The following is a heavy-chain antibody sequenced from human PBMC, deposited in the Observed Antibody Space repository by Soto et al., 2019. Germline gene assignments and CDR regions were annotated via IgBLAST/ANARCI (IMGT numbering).Heavy chain of an antibody. D-gene: IGHD6-19*01. V-gene: IGHV4-31*02. CDR3: ARALDSSGWYSGNYFDY. J-gene: IGHJ4*02. CDR1: GGSLSSGVYY. Sequence: PSETLSLTCPVSGGSLSSGVYYWSWLRQHPGKGLEWIGYIYYSGSTYYNPSLKSRVTISVDTSKNQFSLKLTSVTAADTAVYYCARALDSSGWYSGNYFDYWGQGTLVTVSS. CDR2: IYYSGST.